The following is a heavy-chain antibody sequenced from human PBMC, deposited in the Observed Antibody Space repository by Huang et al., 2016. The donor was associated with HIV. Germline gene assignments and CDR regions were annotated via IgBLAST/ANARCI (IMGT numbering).Heavy chain of an antibody. CDR2: IYYSGST. D-gene: IGHD3-10*01. V-gene: IGHV4-39*01. J-gene: IGHJ4*02. Sequence: QLQLQESGPGLVKPSETLSLTCTVFGGSIRSDNYYWGWIRQPPGKGLEWIGSIYYSGSTSNNPSLKSRVTITLDTAKNQFSLKMRSVTAADTAVYYCARLPGSITMIRGVITDPYWGQGTLVTVSS. CDR3: ARLPGSITMIRGVITDPY. CDR1: GGSIRSDNYY.